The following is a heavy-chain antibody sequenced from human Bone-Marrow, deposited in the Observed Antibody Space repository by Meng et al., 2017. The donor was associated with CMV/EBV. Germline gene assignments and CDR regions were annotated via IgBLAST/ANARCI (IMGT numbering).Heavy chain of an antibody. CDR1: GGSISGSFYY. CDR3: AREGHLAHDS. J-gene: IGHJ5*01. Sequence: SETLSLTCSVAGGSISGSFYYWGWIRRPPGKGLEWIGSIYHSGNTNYNPSLKSRVTISVDTSKNQFSLRLTSVTAADTALYYCAREGHLAHDSWGQGTLVTVSS. CDR2: IYHSGNT. V-gene: IGHV4-39*07.